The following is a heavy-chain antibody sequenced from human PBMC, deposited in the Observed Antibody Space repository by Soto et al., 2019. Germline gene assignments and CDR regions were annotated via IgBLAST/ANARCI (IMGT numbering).Heavy chain of an antibody. CDR1: GYSFTSYW. CDR3: ARTPGPEVAASLEHYCFSGMDV. V-gene: IGHV5-51*01. Sequence: GESLKISCEASGYSFTSYWIGWVRQMPGKGLEWMGIIHPGDSDTKYSPSFQGQVTISVDKSITTAYLQWSSLKASDTAMYYCARTPGPEVAASLEHYCFSGMDVWGQGTTVTVSS. CDR2: IHPGDSDT. J-gene: IGHJ6*02. D-gene: IGHD2-15*01.